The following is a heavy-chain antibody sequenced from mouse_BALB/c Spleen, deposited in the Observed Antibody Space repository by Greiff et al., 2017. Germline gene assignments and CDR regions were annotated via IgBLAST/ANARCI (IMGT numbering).Heavy chain of an antibody. CDR1: GFTFSSYA. CDR2: ISSGGSYT. Sequence: EVKLMESGGGLVKPGGSLKLSCAASGFTFSSYAMSWVRQTPEKRLEWVATISSGGSYTYYPDSVKGRFTISRDNAKNTLYLQMSSLRSEDTAMYYCARHDTTVVAPMDYWGQGTSVTVSS. CDR3: ARHDTTVVAPMDY. D-gene: IGHD1-1*01. J-gene: IGHJ4*01. V-gene: IGHV5-9-3*01.